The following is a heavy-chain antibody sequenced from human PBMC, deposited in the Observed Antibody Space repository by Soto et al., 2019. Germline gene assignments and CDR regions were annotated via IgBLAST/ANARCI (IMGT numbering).Heavy chain of an antibody. V-gene: IGHV1-69*05. CDR2: IIPMFGTA. J-gene: IGHJ4*02. CDR1: GGTFSTYA. CDR3: ASGIQLWLRRINNGYSG. D-gene: IGHD5-18*01. Sequence: QVQLVQSGAEVKKPESSVKVSCKAPGGTFSTYAISWVRQAPGQGLEWMGGIIPMFGTANYAQRFQDRVTXAXXESTNTVYMELSRLRSEDTAVYFCASGIQLWLRRINNGYSGWGQGPLVTVSS.